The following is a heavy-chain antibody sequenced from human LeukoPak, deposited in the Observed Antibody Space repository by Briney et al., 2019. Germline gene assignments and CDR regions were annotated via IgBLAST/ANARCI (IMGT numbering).Heavy chain of an antibody. V-gene: IGHV3-23*01. CDR1: GVTISSHA. CDR2: ISGGGGTT. J-gene: IGHJ4*02. Sequence: PGGSLRLSCTASGVTISSHAMNWVRQAPGKGLEWVSAISGGGGTTYFADSVKGRFTISRDNSKNTLYLQMKSPRAEDTAVYYCDRNRGICWYLLDYWGQGTLVTVSS. D-gene: IGHD6-13*01. CDR3: DRNRGICWYLLDY.